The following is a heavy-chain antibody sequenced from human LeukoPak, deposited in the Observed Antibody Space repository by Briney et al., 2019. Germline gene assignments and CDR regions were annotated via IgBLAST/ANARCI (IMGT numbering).Heavy chain of an antibody. V-gene: IGHV5-51*01. J-gene: IGHJ3*02. CDR3: ARHGRGSRSPNAFDI. CDR2: IYPDDSDI. Sequence: GESLKISCKGSGYSFTDYWIGWVRHMPGEGLQWMGIIYPDDSDIRYSPSFQGQVTISADKSIITAYLQWSSLKASDTAMYYCARHGRGSRSPNAFDIWGQGTMVSVPS. D-gene: IGHD3-10*01. CDR1: GYSFTDYW.